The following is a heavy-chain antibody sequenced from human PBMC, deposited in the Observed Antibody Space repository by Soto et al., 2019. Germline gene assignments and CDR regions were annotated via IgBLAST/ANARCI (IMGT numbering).Heavy chain of an antibody. CDR2: IIPIFGTA. CDR3: GFGYSYGKGAVLDY. D-gene: IGHD5-18*01. CDR1: GGTFSSYA. J-gene: IGHJ4*02. V-gene: IGHV1-69*13. Sequence: SVKVSCKASGGTFSSYAISWVRQAPGQGLEWMGGIIPIFGTANYAQKFQGRVTITADESTSTAYMELSSLRSEDTAVYYCGFGYSYGKGAVLDYWGQGTLVTVSS.